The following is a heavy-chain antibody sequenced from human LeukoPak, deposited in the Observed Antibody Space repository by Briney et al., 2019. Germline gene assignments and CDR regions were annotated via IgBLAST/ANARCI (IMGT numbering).Heavy chain of an antibody. CDR1: GGSISSSSYY. D-gene: IGHD3-9*01. J-gene: IGHJ6*03. CDR2: IYYSGST. V-gene: IGHV4-39*07. Sequence: PSETLSLTCTVSGGSISSSSYYWGWIRQPPGKGLEWIGSIYYSGSTYYNPSLKSRVTISVDTSKNQFSLRLSSVTAADTAVYYCARGATELRYFDWLPYYYYYYMDVWGKGTTVTISS. CDR3: ARGATELRYFDWLPYYYYYYMDV.